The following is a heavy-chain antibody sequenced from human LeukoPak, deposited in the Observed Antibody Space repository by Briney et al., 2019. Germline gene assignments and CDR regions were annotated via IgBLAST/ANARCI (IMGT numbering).Heavy chain of an antibody. J-gene: IGHJ2*01. CDR1: GGSISSSSYY. Sequence: SETLSLTCTVSGGSISSSSYYWGWIRQPPGKGLEWIGSIYYSGSTYYNPSLKSRVTISVDTSKNQFSLELTSVTAADTAVYYCARLVISYWYFDLWGRGTLVTVSS. CDR3: ARLVISYWYFDL. V-gene: IGHV4-39*01. CDR2: IYYSGST. D-gene: IGHD2-21*01.